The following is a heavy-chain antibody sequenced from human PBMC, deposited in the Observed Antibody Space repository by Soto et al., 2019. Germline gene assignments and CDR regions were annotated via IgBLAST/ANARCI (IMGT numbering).Heavy chain of an antibody. V-gene: IGHV4-59*08. CDR1: GGSISSYY. J-gene: IGHJ4*02. CDR3: ARQAYGSPFDY. D-gene: IGHD4-17*01. Sequence: SETLSLTCTVSGGSISSYYWSWIRQPPGKGLEWIGYIYYSGSTYYNPSLKSRVTIPVDTSKNQFSLKLSSVTAADTAVYYCARQAYGSPFDYWGQGTLVTVSS. CDR2: IYYSGST.